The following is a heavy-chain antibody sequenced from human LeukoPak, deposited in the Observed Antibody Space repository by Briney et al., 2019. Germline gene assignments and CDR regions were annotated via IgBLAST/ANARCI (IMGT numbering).Heavy chain of an antibody. J-gene: IGHJ3*02. CDR1: GGSFSGYY. Sequence: PSETLSLTCAVYGGSFSGYYWSWIRQPPGKGLEWIGYIYYSGSTYYNPSLKSRVTISVDTSKNQFSLKLSSVTAADTAVYYCAREGGSYYEGSAFDIWGQGTMVTVSS. V-gene: IGHV4-30-4*08. CDR2: IYYSGST. D-gene: IGHD1-26*01. CDR3: AREGGSYYEGSAFDI.